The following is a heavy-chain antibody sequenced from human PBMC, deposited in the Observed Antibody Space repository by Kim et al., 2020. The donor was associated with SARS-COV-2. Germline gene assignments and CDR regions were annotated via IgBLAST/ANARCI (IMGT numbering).Heavy chain of an antibody. CDR3: ATTPRDCSTTSCYDRRIDY. D-gene: IGHD2-2*01. CDR2: IYYSVTT. Sequence: SETLSLTCTVSGGSISTRNYYWGWIRQPPGKGLEWIGSIYYSVTTYYNPSLQSRVTISVDTSKNQFSLKLSSVTAADTAVYYCATTPRDCSTTSCYDRRIDYWGQGTLVTVSS. J-gene: IGHJ4*02. CDR1: GGSISTRNYY. V-gene: IGHV4-39*01.